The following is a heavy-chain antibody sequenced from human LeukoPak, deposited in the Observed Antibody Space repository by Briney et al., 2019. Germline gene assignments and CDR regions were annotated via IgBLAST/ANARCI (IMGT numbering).Heavy chain of an antibody. CDR3: ARGRRPGGYLGY. V-gene: IGHV1-2*02. J-gene: IGHJ4*02. D-gene: IGHD6-13*01. CDR1: GYTFTDYY. CDR2: INPNSGGT. Sequence: ASVTVSFKASGYTFTDYYMHWVRQAPGQGVEWMGWINPNSGGTNYAQKFQGRVTMTRDTSISTAYMELSRLRSDDTAVYYCARGRRPGGYLGYWGQGTLVTVSS.